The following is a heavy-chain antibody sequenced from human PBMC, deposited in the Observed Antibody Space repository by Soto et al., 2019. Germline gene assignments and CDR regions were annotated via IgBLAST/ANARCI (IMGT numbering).Heavy chain of an antibody. Sequence: ASVKVSSKASGYTFTSNYMHWVRHATRQGLEWMGIINPSGGSTSYAQKFQGRVTMTRDTSTSTVYMELSSLRSEDTAVYYCASVFRDSSSWWNNWFDPWGQGTLVTVSS. V-gene: IGHV1-46*03. D-gene: IGHD6-13*01. CDR2: INPSGGST. J-gene: IGHJ5*02. CDR3: ASVFRDSSSWWNNWFDP. CDR1: GYTFTSNY.